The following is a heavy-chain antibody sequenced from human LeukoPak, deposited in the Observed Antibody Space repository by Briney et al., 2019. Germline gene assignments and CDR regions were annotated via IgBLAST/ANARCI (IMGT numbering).Heavy chain of an antibody. CDR2: IYPGDSDT. CDR3: ARPGIDDYGGNSGNLGY. CDR1: GFSFTSYW. V-gene: IGHV5-51*01. D-gene: IGHD4-23*01. J-gene: IGHJ4*02. Sequence: GESLKISCRSSGFSFTSYWIGWVRQMPGKGLEWMGIIYPGDSDTIYSPSFQGQVTISADKSVSTAYLEWSSLKASDTAMYYCARPGIDDYGGNSGNLGYWGQGTLVTVSS.